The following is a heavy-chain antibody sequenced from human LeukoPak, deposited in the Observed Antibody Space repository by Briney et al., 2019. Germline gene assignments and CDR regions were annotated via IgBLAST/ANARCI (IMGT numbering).Heavy chain of an antibody. J-gene: IGHJ4*02. V-gene: IGHV1-18*01. CDR1: GYTFTSYG. D-gene: IGHD5-12*01. CDR2: ISAYNGNT. Sequence: ASVTVSFKASGYTFTSYGISWVRQAPGQGLEWMGWISAYNGNTNYAQKLQGRVTMTTDTSTSTAYMELRSLRSDDTAVYYCARDVVATILGEKTFDYWGQGTLVTVSS. CDR3: ARDVVATILGEKTFDY.